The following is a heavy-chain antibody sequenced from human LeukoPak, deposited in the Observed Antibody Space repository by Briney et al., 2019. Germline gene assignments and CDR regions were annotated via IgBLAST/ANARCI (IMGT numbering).Heavy chain of an antibody. CDR1: GFAFRNYW. D-gene: IGHD3-3*01. Sequence: GGSLRLSCAASGFAFRNYWMCWVRQPPGKGLEWVANIRNDGSEKYYVDSVKGRFTISRDNAKNSLYLQMNSLRAEDTAVYYCARYVFWSGYFGYWGQGTLVTVSS. V-gene: IGHV3-7*01. J-gene: IGHJ4*02. CDR2: IRNDGSEK. CDR3: ARYVFWSGYFGY.